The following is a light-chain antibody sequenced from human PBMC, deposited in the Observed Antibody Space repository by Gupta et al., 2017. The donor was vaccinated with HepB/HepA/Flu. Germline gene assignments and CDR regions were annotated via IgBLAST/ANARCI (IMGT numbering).Light chain of an antibody. CDR1: QSLLHSNGYNY. CDR3: RQGLQTPIT. J-gene: IGKJ5*01. CDR2: LGS. V-gene: IGKV2-28*01. Sequence: DIDMTPSPLALPVTPGEPASISCRSSQSLLHSNGYNYLVWYLQKPGQSPQLLIYLGSNRAYGVPDRFSGSGSGTDFTLQISRVEAADVGVYYCRQGLQTPITFGQGTRLEIK.